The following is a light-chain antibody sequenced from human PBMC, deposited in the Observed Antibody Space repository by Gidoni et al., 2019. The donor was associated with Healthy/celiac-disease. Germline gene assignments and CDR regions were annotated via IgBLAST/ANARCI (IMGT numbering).Light chain of an antibody. CDR1: SSNIGAGYD. V-gene: IGLV1-40*01. CDR2: GNS. J-gene: IGLJ3*02. CDR3: QSYDSSLSAWV. Sequence: QSVLTQPPSVSGPPGQRVTISCTGRSSNIGAGYDVHWYQQLPGTAPKPLIYGNSNRPSGVPDRFSGSKSGTSASLAITGLQAEDEADYYCQSYDSSLSAWVFGGGTKLTVL.